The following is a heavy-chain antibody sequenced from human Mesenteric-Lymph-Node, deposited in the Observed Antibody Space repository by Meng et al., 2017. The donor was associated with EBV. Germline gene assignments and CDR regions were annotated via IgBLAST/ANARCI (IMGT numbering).Heavy chain of an antibody. Sequence: EVQLLGSGGGWVKPGGSSGLPFTVSGFTFSNYAMSWVRQAPGKGLEWVSAISGSGGSTYYADSVEGRFTVSRDNSKNTLYLQMNSLRAEDRAVYYCAKDLSSSWTYYFDSWGQGTLVTVSS. CDR3: AKDLSSSWTYYFDS. V-gene: IGHV3-23*01. CDR1: GFTFSNYA. CDR2: ISGSGGST. J-gene: IGHJ4*02. D-gene: IGHD6-13*01.